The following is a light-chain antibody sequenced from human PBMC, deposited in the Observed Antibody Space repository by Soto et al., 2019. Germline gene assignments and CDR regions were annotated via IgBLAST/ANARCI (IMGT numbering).Light chain of an antibody. J-gene: IGKJ5*01. Sequence: DIQMTQSPSTLSASGGDRVTITCRASQSISSWLAWYQQKPGKAPKLLIYDASSLESGVPSRFSGSGSGTEFTLTISSLQPDDFATYYCQQYNSYSPTFGQGTRLEI. CDR3: QQYNSYSPT. CDR2: DAS. CDR1: QSISSW. V-gene: IGKV1-5*01.